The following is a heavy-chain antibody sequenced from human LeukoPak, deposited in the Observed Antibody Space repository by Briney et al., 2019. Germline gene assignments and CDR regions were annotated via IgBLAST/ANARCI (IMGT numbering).Heavy chain of an antibody. J-gene: IGHJ6*03. CDR1: GYTFTGYY. Sequence: WASVKVSCKASGYTFTGYYMHWVRQAPGQGLEWMGWINPNSGGTNYAQKFQGRVTMTRDTSISTAYMEPSRLRSDDTAVYYCARDGGYSYGYGYYYYMDVWGKGTTVTVSS. CDR2: INPNSGGT. CDR3: ARDGGYSYGYGYYYYMDV. D-gene: IGHD5-18*01. V-gene: IGHV1-2*02.